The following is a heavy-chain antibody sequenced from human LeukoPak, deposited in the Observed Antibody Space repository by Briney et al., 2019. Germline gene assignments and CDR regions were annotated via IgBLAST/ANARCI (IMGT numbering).Heavy chain of an antibody. CDR1: GFTVSSNS. CDR2: IYSDNT. CDR3: ARDSLHPSSLHYYFDY. D-gene: IGHD6-6*01. J-gene: IGHJ4*02. Sequence: PGGSLRLSCTVSGFTVSSNSMSWVRQAPGKGLEWVSFIYSDNTHYSDSVKGRFTISRDNAKNSLYLQMNSLRVEDTAVYYCARDSLHPSSLHYYFDYWGQGTLVTVSS. V-gene: IGHV3-53*01.